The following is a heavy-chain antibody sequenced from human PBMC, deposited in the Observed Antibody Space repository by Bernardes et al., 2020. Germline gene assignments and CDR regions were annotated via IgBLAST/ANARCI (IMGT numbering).Heavy chain of an antibody. CDR1: GFTFGVSA. CDR2: IRSKANSYAT. CDR3: TRIASYDSSGYTNFDY. Sequence: GGSLRLSCAASGFTFGVSAMHWVRQASGKGLEWVGHIRSKANSYATAYAASVKGRFTISRDDSKNTAYLQMNTLKTEDTAVYYCTRIASYDSSGYTNFDYWGQGTLVTVSS. J-gene: IGHJ4*02. V-gene: IGHV3-73*01. D-gene: IGHD3-22*01.